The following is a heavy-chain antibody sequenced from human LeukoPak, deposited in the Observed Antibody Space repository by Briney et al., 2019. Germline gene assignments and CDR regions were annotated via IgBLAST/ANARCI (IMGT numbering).Heavy chain of an antibody. D-gene: IGHD6-19*01. J-gene: IGHJ4*02. CDR1: GFTFSSYG. Sequence: PGGSLRLSCAASGFTFSSYGMHWVRQAPGKGLEWVAVISYDGSNKYYADSVKGRFTISRDNSKNTLYLQMNSLRAEDTAVYYCAEDSSRYSSGWSYFDYWGQGTLSPSPQ. V-gene: IGHV3-30*18. CDR2: ISYDGSNK. CDR3: AEDSSRYSSGWSYFDY.